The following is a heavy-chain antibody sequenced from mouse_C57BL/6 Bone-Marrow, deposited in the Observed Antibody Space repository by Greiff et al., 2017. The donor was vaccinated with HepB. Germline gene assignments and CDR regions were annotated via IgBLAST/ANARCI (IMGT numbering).Heavy chain of an antibody. CDR1: GYTFTSYW. CDR2: IYPDSGST. V-gene: IGHV1-55*01. J-gene: IGHJ4*01. Sequence: QVQLQQPGAELVKPGASVKMSCKASGYTFTSYWITWVKQRPGQGLEWIGDIYPDSGSTNYNEKFKSKATLTVDTSSSTAYMQLSSLTSEDSAVYYCARSYYSYYYAMDYWGQGTSVTVSS. CDR3: ARSYYSYYYAMDY. D-gene: IGHD2-12*01.